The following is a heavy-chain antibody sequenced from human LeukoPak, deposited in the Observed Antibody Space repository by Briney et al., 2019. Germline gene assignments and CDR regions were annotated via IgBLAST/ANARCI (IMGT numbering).Heavy chain of an antibody. J-gene: IGHJ4*02. V-gene: IGHV4-59*01. CDR1: GGSISSYY. CDR2: IYYSGST. CDR3: ARGSSSGYYLGYFDY. D-gene: IGHD3-22*01. Sequence: PSETLSLTCTVSGGSISSYYWSWIRQPPGKGLEWIGYIYYSGSTNYNPSLKSRVTISVDTSKNQFSLKLSSVTAADTAVYYCARGSSSGYYLGYFDYWGQGTLVTVSS.